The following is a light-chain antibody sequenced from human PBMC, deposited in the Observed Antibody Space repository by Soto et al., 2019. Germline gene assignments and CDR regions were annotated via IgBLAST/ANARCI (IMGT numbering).Light chain of an antibody. J-gene: IGLJ1*01. V-gene: IGLV2-14*01. Sequence: QSALTQPASVSGSPGQSITSSCTGTSSDIGDYNYVSWYQQRPGKAPKLMIYDVTNRPSGVSNRFSGSKSGSTASLTISGLQAEDEADYYCSSYASSSTIYVFGTGTKLTVL. CDR2: DVT. CDR3: SSYASSSTIYV. CDR1: SSDIGDYNY.